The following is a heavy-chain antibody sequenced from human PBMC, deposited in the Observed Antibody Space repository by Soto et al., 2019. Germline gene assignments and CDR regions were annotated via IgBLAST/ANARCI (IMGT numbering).Heavy chain of an antibody. CDR1: GDGVSSNSAA. J-gene: IGHJ4*02. D-gene: IGHD5-12*01. Sequence: QVQLQQSGPGLVKPSQTLSLTCAISGDGVSSNSAAWNWIRQSPSRGLERLGRTYYRSKWYNDYAGSVKSQITIKPDTSKNQHSMQLNSVPPEDTAVYYCACCRDIYGAFCAHFDYWGLGILVTVSS. CDR3: ACCRDIYGAFCAHFDY. CDR2: TYYRSKWYN. V-gene: IGHV6-1*01.